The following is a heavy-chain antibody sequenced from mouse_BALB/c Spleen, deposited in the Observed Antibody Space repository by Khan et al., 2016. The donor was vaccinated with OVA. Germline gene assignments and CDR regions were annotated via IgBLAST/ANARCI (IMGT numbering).Heavy chain of an antibody. CDR3: TRTARIKY. J-gene: IGHJ2*01. CDR1: GYSITSGYG. D-gene: IGHD3-3*01. CDR2: ISYSGST. Sequence: EVQLQESGPGLVKPSQSLSLTCTVTGYSITSGYGWNWIRQFPENKLEWMGYISYSGSTNYNPSLKSRTSITRDTSKNQFFLQLNSVTTKDTATYYCTRTARIKYWGQGTTLTVSS. V-gene: IGHV3-2*02.